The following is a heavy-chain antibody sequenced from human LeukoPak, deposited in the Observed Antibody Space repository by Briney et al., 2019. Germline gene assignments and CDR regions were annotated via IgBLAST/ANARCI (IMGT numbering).Heavy chain of an antibody. CDR1: GGTFSSYA. CDR2: IIPILGIA. CDR3: ARGDYYDSSGYPNDY. V-gene: IGHV1-69*04. Sequence: GASVKVSCKASGGTFSSYAIIWVRQAPGQGLEWMGRIIPILGIANYAQKFQGRVTITADKSTSTAYMELSSLRSEDTAVYYCARGDYYDSSGYPNDYWGQGTTVTVSS. J-gene: IGHJ4*03. D-gene: IGHD3-22*01.